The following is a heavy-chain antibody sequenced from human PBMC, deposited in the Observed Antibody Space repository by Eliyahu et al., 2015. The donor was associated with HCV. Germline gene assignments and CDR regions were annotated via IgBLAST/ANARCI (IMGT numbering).Heavy chain of an antibody. CDR1: GGSFSGYY. CDR2: INHSGNT. Sequence: QVQLQQWGAGLLKPSETLSLTCAVYGGSFSGYYWSWIRQPPGKGLEWIGEINHSGNTHYNPSLKSRVTISVDTSKNQFSLKLSSVTAADTAVYYCARGIVRILYWGPRGNWFDPWGQGTLVTVSS. J-gene: IGHJ5*02. D-gene: IGHD2-8*02. V-gene: IGHV4-34*01. CDR3: ARGIVRILYWGPRGNWFDP.